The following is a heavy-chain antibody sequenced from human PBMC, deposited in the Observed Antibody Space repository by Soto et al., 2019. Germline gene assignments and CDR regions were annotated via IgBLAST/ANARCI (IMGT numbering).Heavy chain of an antibody. V-gene: IGHV3-20*04. J-gene: IGHJ4*02. Sequence: GGSLRLSCAASGFTFEDYGMSWVRQLPGKGLQWVAGINWNGRTRDYVDSVRGRFTISRDDANSHVYLDMNDVRPEDTAVYYCARGLIYDSSGYYFDYWGQGTLVTVSS. CDR2: INWNGRTR. D-gene: IGHD3-22*01. CDR1: GFTFEDYG. CDR3: ARGLIYDSSGYYFDY.